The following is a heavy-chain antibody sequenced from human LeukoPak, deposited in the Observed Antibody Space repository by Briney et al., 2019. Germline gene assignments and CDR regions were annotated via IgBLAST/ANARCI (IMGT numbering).Heavy chain of an antibody. CDR2: ISYDGSNK. D-gene: IGHD2-2*01. J-gene: IGHJ6*02. Sequence: GRSLRLSCAASGFTFSSYAMHWVRQAPGKGLEWVAVISYDGSNKYYADSVKGRFTISRDNSKNTLHLQMNSLRAEDTAVYYCAKNRGYCSSTSCFYYYYGMDVWGQGTTVTVSS. CDR1: GFTFSSYA. CDR3: AKNRGYCSSTSCFYYYYGMDV. V-gene: IGHV3-30*04.